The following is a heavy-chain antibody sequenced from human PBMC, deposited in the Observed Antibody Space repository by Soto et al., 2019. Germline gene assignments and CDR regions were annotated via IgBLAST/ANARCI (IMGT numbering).Heavy chain of an antibody. CDR1: GGSISSYY. CDR3: ARDQVPASFLGWFDP. V-gene: IGHV4-59*01. J-gene: IGHJ5*02. CDR2: IYYSGST. D-gene: IGHD2-2*01. Sequence: LSLTCTVSGGSISSYYWSWIRQPPGKGLEWIGYIYYSGSTNYNPSLKSRVTISVDTSKNQFSLKLSSVTAADTAVYYCARDQVPASFLGWFDPWGQGTLVTVSS.